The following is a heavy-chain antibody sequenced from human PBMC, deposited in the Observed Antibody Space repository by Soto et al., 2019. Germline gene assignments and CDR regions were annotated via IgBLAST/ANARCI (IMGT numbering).Heavy chain of an antibody. V-gene: IGHV4-30-4*01. J-gene: IGHJ4*02. CDR3: AREPYLPMARNDF. D-gene: IGHD3-10*01. CDR2: IYYSGTT. Sequence: SSETLSLTCTVPGGSISSADFFWTWLRQPPGKGLEWLGYIYYSGTTYYNPSLKGLLIISIDTSRNQFSLSLNSVTAADTAVYFCAREPYLPMARNDFWGQGAQVTVSS. CDR1: GGSISSADFF.